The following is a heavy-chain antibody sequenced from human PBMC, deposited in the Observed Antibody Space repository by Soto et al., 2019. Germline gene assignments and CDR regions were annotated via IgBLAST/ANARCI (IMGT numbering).Heavy chain of an antibody. J-gene: IGHJ4*02. CDR2: IYYSGST. CDR3: ARESDCSGGSCYSGNFEY. CDR1: GGSISSGDYY. Sequence: PSETLSLTCTVSGGSISSGDYYWSWIRQPPGKGLEWIGYIYYSGSTYYNPSLKSRVTISVDTSKNQFSLKLSSVTAADTAVYYCARESDCSGGSCYSGNFEYWGQGTLVTVSS. D-gene: IGHD2-15*01. V-gene: IGHV4-30-4*01.